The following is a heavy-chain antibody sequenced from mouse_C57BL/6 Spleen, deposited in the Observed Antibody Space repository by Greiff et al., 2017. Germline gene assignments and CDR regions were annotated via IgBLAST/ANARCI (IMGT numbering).Heavy chain of an antibody. CDR1: GFTFSSYA. D-gene: IGHD4-1*01. CDR2: ISDGGSST. CDR3: ARELGRTWFAY. V-gene: IGHV5-4*01. Sequence: EVKVVESGGGLVKPGGSLKLSCAASGFTFSSYAMSWVRQTPEKRLEWVATISDGGSSTYYPDNVKGRFTISRDNAKNNLYLQMSQLKSEDTAMYYCARELGRTWFAYWGQGTLVTVSA. J-gene: IGHJ3*01.